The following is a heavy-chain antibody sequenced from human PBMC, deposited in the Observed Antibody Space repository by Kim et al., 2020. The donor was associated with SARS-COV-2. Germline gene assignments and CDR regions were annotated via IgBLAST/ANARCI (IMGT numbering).Heavy chain of an antibody. Sequence: GGSLRLSCAASGFTFSSYGMHWVRQAPGKGLEWVAVIWYDGSNKYYADSVKGRFTISRDNSKNTLYLQMNSLRAKDTAVYYCARSAKILTGYYLGYWGQGTLVTVSS. CDR1: GFTFSSYG. V-gene: IGHV3-33*01. J-gene: IGHJ4*02. CDR2: IWYDGSNK. D-gene: IGHD3-9*01. CDR3: ARSAKILTGYYLGY.